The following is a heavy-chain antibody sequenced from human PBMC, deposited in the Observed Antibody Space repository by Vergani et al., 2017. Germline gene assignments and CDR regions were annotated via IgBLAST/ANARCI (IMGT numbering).Heavy chain of an antibody. Sequence: QAQLVESGGGVVQPGSSLRLSCAASGFTFTDYGMHWVRQAPGKGLEWVAVIWSNGVNKYYADSVRGRFTFSRDNSRYTLDLQMDSLRAEDTAVYYCARDNKQLRPRAFDLWGQGTMVTVSS. CDR2: IWSNGVNK. CDR3: ARDNKQLRPRAFDL. D-gene: IGHD4-23*01. J-gene: IGHJ3*01. CDR1: GFTFTDYG. V-gene: IGHV3-33*01.